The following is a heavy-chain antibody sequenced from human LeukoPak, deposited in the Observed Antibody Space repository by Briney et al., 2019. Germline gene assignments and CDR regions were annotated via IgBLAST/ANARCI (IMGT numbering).Heavy chain of an antibody. V-gene: IGHV4-38-2*02. CDR3: ARDIGGYSYGLEADY. CDR2: IYPSGST. J-gene: IGHJ4*02. CDR1: GYSISSGYY. D-gene: IGHD5-18*01. Sequence: PSETLSLTCTVSGYSISSGYYWGWIWQPPGKGLEWIGSIYPSGSTYYNPSLKSRVTISVDKSKNQFSLNLNSVTAADTAVYYCARDIGGYSYGLEADYWGQGTLVTVSS.